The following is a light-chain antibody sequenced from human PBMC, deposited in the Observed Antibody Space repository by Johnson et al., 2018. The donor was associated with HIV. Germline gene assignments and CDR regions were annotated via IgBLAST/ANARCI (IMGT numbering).Light chain of an antibody. CDR1: SSNIGNNY. J-gene: IGLJ1*01. Sequence: QSVLTQPPSVSAAPGHNVTISCSGSSSNIGNNYISWYQQLPGTAPKLLIYETTKRPSGIPDRFSCSRSGTSATLGITGLQTGDEADYYCATCDNSLRVFGTGTKVTVL. CDR2: ETT. V-gene: IGLV1-51*02. CDR3: ATCDNSLRV.